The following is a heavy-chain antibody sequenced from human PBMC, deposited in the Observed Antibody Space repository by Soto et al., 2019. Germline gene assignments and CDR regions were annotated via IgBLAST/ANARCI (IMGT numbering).Heavy chain of an antibody. CDR1: GGTFSSYA. CDR2: IIPSFRTA. Sequence: QVQLVQSGTEVKKPGSSVKVSCEASGGTFSSYAITWVRQAPGQGLEWMGGIIPSFRTANYAQKFQGRVTITADESTNTAYMELTSLTPEDTAVYYCAGSGSFSGWYCDSWGQGTLVTVSS. CDR3: AGSGSFSGWYCDS. V-gene: IGHV1-69*01. J-gene: IGHJ4*02. D-gene: IGHD3-10*01.